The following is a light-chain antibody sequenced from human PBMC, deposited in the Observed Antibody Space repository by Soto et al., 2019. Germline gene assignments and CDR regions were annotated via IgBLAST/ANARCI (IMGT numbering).Light chain of an antibody. CDR1: QSVGNSH. CDR2: DAT. CDR3: QQRSNPLT. J-gene: IGKJ4*01. V-gene: IGKV3-11*01. Sequence: EIVLTQSPGTLSVSPGERVTLSCGASQSVGNSHVAWYQHKPGQAPRLLIYDATNRATGIPARFSGSGSGTDFTLTISSLEPEDFAVYHCQQRSNPLTFGGGTRWIS.